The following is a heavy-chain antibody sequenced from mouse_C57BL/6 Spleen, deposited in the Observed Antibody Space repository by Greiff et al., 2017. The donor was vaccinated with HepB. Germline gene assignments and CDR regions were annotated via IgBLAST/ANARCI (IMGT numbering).Heavy chain of an antibody. CDR3: ARQPVYYSNSIYYAMDY. D-gene: IGHD2-5*01. CDR1: GFTFSSYT. V-gene: IGHV5-9*01. Sequence: EVKVVESGGGLVKPGGSLKLSCAASGFTFSSYTMSWVRQTPEKRPEWVATISGGGGNTYYPDSVKGRFTISRDNAKNTLYLQMSSLRSEDTALYYCARQPVYYSNSIYYAMDYWGQGTSVTVSS. J-gene: IGHJ4*01. CDR2: ISGGGGNT.